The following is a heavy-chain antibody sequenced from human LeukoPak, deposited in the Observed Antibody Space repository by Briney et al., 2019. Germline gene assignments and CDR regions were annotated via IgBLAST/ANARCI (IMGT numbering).Heavy chain of an antibody. Sequence: GASVKVSCKASGYTFTSYGISWVRQAPGQGLEWMGWISAYNGNTNYAQKLQGRVTMTTDTSTSTAYMELRSLRSDDTAVYYCARDLFSVSSGYYSVWGQGTLVTVSS. D-gene: IGHD3-22*01. CDR2: ISAYNGNT. CDR3: ARDLFSVSSGYYSV. J-gene: IGHJ4*02. CDR1: GYTFTSYG. V-gene: IGHV1-18*01.